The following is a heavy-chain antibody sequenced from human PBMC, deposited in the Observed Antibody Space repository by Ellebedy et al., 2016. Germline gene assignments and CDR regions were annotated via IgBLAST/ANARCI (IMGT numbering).Heavy chain of an antibody. V-gene: IGHV2-5*01. CDR1: GFSLSTSGVG. CDR3: AQSSNLVGATLN. Sequence: SGPTLVXPTQTLTLTCTFSGFSLSTSGVGVGWFRQPPGKALEWLALIYWNDDKRYSPSLKSRLTITKDTSKNQVVLTMTNMDPVDTATYYCAQSSNLVGATLNWGQGTLVTVSS. J-gene: IGHJ4*02. D-gene: IGHD1-26*01. CDR2: IYWNDDK.